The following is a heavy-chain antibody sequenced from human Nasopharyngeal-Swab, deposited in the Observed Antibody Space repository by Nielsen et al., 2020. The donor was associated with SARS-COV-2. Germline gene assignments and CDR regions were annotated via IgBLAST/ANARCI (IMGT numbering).Heavy chain of an antibody. CDR1: GFTFSNYA. CDR2: ISGSGGNT. J-gene: IGHJ4*02. V-gene: IGHV3-23*01. CDR3: AKEQRGGSYFDC. D-gene: IGHD1-26*01. Sequence: GESLKISCAASGFTFSNYAMSWVRQAPGKGLEWVSGISGSGGNTYHTDSVKGRFTISRDNPKNTLYLQMNSLRAEDTAVYYCAKEQRGGSYFDCWGQGTLVTVSS.